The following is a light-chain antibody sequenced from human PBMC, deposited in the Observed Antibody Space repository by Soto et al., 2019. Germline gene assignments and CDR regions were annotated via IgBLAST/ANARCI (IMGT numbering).Light chain of an antibody. Sequence: DIQMNQSPSSLSASVGDRVTITCRASESISRHLNWYQQKPGNAPKLLIYAASSLQNGVPSRFSGSGSGTDFTLTISNLQPEDFATYYCQENYSTLSITFGQGTRLETK. V-gene: IGKV1-39*01. J-gene: IGKJ5*01. CDR1: ESISRH. CDR2: AAS. CDR3: QENYSTLSIT.